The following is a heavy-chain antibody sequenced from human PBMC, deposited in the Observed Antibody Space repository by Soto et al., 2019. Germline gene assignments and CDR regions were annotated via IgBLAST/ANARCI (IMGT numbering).Heavy chain of an antibody. CDR1: GATFSFYS. CDR2: VTPILSMS. Sequence: QVQLVQSGAEVKRPGSSVKVSCKASGATFSFYSINWVRQAPGLGLEWMGRVTPILSMSNYAQRFQGRVTMTADKSTITADMELRGLRSEDTAMYYCATSYGSGYRAFDYWGQGALVTVSS. V-gene: IGHV1-69*04. D-gene: IGHD3-10*01. J-gene: IGHJ4*02. CDR3: ATSYGSGYRAFDY.